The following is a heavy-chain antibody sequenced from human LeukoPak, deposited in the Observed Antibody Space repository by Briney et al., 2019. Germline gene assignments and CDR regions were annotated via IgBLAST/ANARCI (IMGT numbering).Heavy chain of an antibody. CDR2: INPNSGGT. D-gene: IGHD3-22*01. CDR3: ASSQVYYDSSGFHFDY. CDR1: GYTFTGYY. Sequence: APVKVSCKASGYTFTGYYIHWVRQAPGQGLEWMGWINPNSGGTNYAQKFQGRVTMTRDTSISTAYMELSRLRSDDTAVYYCASSQVYYDSSGFHFDYWGQGTLVTVSS. V-gene: IGHV1-2*02. J-gene: IGHJ4*02.